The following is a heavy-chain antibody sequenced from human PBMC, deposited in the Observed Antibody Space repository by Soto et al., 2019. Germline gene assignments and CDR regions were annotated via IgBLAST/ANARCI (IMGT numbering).Heavy chain of an antibody. V-gene: IGHV4-59*01. Sequence: SHTRSPTCTGSGGSISSYYWSWIRQPPGKGLEWIGYIYYSGSTNYNPSLKSRVTISVDTSKNQFSLKLSSVTAADTAVYYCARESFYDSGGFPGFEYWGQGTLVTVFS. CDR1: GGSISSYY. CDR3: ARESFYDSGGFPGFEY. J-gene: IGHJ4*02. D-gene: IGHD3-22*01. CDR2: IYYSGST.